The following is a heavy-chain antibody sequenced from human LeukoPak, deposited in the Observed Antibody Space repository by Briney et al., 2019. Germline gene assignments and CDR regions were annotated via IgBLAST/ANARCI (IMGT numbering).Heavy chain of an antibody. D-gene: IGHD2-15*01. V-gene: IGHV1-69*06. CDR3: ARRVVVAATRVKNWYFDL. CDR1: GGTFSSYA. J-gene: IGHJ2*01. Sequence: GASVKVSCKASGGTFSSYAISWVRQAPGQGLEWMGGIIPISGTANYAQKFQGRVTITADKSTSTAYMELSSLRSEGTAVYYCARRVVVAATRVKNWYFDLWGRGTLVTVSS. CDR2: IIPISGTA.